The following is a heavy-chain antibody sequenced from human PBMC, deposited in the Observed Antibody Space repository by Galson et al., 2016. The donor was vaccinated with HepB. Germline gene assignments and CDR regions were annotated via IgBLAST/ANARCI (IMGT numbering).Heavy chain of an antibody. Sequence: SLRLSCAASGFIFSGSGMHWVHQAPGKGLEWLAVIWYDGSRKYYIDSVKGRFTISRDNSKNMLYLEMNNLRDEDTAVYYCARDSGYNHFDYWGQGTLVTVSS. D-gene: IGHD1-1*01. V-gene: IGHV3-33*01. CDR1: GFIFSGSG. J-gene: IGHJ4*02. CDR2: IWYDGSRK. CDR3: ARDSGYNHFDY.